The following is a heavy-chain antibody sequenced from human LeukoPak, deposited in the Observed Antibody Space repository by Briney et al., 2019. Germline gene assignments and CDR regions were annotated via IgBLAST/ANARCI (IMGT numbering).Heavy chain of an antibody. CDR1: GFTFSGYW. J-gene: IGHJ4*02. Sequence: PGGSLRLSCAASGFTFSGYWMHWVRQAPGKGLVWVSRINSDGSSTSYADSVKGRFTISRDNAKNTLYLQMNSLRAEDTAVYYCARSFRSSGSENFDYWGQGTLVTVSS. D-gene: IGHD3-10*01. CDR2: INSDGSST. CDR3: ARSFRSSGSENFDY. V-gene: IGHV3-74*01.